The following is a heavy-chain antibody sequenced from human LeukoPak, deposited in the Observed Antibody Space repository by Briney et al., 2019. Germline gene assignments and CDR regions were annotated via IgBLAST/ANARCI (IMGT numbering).Heavy chain of an antibody. V-gene: IGHV3-30*02. CDR1: GFTFSSYG. D-gene: IGHD6-19*01. CDR2: IRYDGSNK. CDR3: ARDGSASGWYNDY. Sequence: GSLRLSCAASGFTFSSYGMHWVRQAPGKGLEWVAFIRYDGSNKYYADSVKGRFTISRDNAKNSLYLQMNSLRAEDTAVYYCARDGSASGWYNDYWGQGTLVTVSS. J-gene: IGHJ4*02.